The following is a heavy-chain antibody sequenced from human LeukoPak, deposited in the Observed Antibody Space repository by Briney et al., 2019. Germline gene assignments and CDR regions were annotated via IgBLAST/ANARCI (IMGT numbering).Heavy chain of an antibody. CDR3: AKRTPPRYSANTSARFDY. J-gene: IGHJ4*02. V-gene: IGHV3-11*01. CDR2: ISSSGSTI. CDR1: GFTFSDYY. Sequence: PGGSLRLSCAASGFTFSDYYMSWIRQAPGKGLEWVSYISSSGSTIYYADSVKGRFTISRDNSKNTLYLQMNSLRAEDTAVYYCAKRTPPRYSANTSARFDYWGQGTLVTVSS. D-gene: IGHD6-13*01.